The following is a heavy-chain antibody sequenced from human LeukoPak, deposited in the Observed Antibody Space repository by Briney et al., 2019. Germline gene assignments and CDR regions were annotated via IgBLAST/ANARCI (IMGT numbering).Heavy chain of an antibody. CDR3: AKGSGSGWYGWFAP. CDR2: IDASGGST. J-gene: IGHJ5*02. CDR1: GFTFSSYA. D-gene: IGHD6-19*01. V-gene: IGHV3-23*01. Sequence: QSGGSLRLSCAASGFTFSSYAMTWVRQAPGKGLELVSSIDASGGSTYYADSVKGRFTISRDNSKNTFFLQMNTLRAADTAVYYCAKGSGSGWYGWFAPWGQGTLVTVSS.